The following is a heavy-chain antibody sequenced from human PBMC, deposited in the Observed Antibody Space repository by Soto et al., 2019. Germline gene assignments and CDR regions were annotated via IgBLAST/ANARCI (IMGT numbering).Heavy chain of an antibody. D-gene: IGHD3-10*01. CDR1: GGTFSSYA. J-gene: IGHJ4*02. V-gene: IGHV1-69*01. Sequence: QVQLVQSGAEVKKPGSSVKVSCKASGGTFSSYAISWVRQAPGQGLEWMGGIIPIFGTANYAQKFQGRVTITADESTSTAYMALSSLRAEDTAVYYCARDSLLWFGHSTYYFDYWGQGTLVTVSS. CDR2: IIPIFGTA. CDR3: ARDSLLWFGHSTYYFDY.